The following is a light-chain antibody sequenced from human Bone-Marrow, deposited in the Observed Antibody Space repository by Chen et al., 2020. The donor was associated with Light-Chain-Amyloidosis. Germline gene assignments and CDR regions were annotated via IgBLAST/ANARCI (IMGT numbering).Light chain of an antibody. CDR3: GSYTTTNTLV. Sequence: QSALTQPASGSGSPGQSVNISCTGSNSDVGTHKYVSWYQQSQGKAPKLIIYDVSARPSGLSYRFSGSKSGNTASLTIYGLQAEDEADYYCGSYTTTNTLVFGGGTKLTVL. CDR1: NSDVGTHKY. J-gene: IGLJ3*02. V-gene: IGLV2-14*03. CDR2: DVS.